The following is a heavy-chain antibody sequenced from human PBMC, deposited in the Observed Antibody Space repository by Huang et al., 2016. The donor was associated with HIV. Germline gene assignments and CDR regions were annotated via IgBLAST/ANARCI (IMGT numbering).Heavy chain of an antibody. CDR1: DYTFTSYG. CDR3: GGSSGYWSFDY. J-gene: IGHJ4*02. D-gene: IGHD3-22*01. V-gene: IGHV1-18*04. CDR2: ISTNNGDT. Sequence: QVQLVQSGGEVKKPGASVKVSCKASDYTFTSYGMSWVRQAPGQGLEWRGWISTNNGDTNYAQKFQGRVTMTTDTSTSTAYMELRSLRSDDTAVYYCGGSSGYWSFDYWGQGTLVTVSS.